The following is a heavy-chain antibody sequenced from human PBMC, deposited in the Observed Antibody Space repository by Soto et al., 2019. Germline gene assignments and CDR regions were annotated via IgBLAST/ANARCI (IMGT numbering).Heavy chain of an antibody. CDR2: IGGSGGSP. J-gene: IGHJ4*02. CDR1: GFTFSSIG. CDR3: AKCMGSTSWRKFDC. D-gene: IGHD2-2*01. Sequence: GGSLRLSCAPSGFTFSSIGMSWVRPPPGKGRERVSGIGGSGGSPYHPESVKGRFTISRDNSKNTLYLQMNSLRDEATHLNYSAKCMGSTSWRKFDCWRQGTLVTVSS. V-gene: IGHV3-23*01.